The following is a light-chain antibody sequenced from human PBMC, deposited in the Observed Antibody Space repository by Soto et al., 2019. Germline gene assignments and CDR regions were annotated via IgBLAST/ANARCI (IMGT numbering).Light chain of an antibody. CDR3: QQTSATSWT. Sequence: DIQLTQSPSSLSASVGDRVTISCRASQSISIYLNWFQQKPGKAPKLLIYSASTLQSGVPSRVSGGGSGTDFTLTLSSLQPEDFATYSCQQTSATSWTFGQGTNVEV. V-gene: IGKV1-39*01. CDR1: QSISIY. J-gene: IGKJ1*01. CDR2: SAS.